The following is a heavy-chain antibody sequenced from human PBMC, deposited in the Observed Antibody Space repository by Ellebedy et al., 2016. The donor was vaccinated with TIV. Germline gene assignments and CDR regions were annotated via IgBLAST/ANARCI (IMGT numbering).Heavy chain of an antibody. D-gene: IGHD1-26*01. V-gene: IGHV3-30*18. J-gene: IGHJ4*02. CDR3: AKDFEEYSGSYYWVDY. CDR2: ISYDGSNK. CDR1: GFTFSSYG. Sequence: GGSLRLXXAASGFTFSSYGMHWVRQAPGKGLEWVAVISYDGSNKYYADSVKGRFTISRDNSKNTLYLQMNSLRAEDTAVYYCAKDFEEYSGSYYWVDYWGQGTLVTVSS.